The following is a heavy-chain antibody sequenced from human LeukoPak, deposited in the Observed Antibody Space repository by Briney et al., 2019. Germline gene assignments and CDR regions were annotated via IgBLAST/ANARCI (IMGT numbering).Heavy chain of an antibody. V-gene: IGHV3-7*01. Sequence: GGSLRLSCAASGFTFSSYGMSWVRQVPGKGLEWVANIKKDGSEKYYVDSVKGRFTISRDNAKNSLYLQMNSLGAEDTAVYYCARDYRGRGYSGSYGDRAFDIWGQGTMVTVSS. CDR2: IKKDGSEK. D-gene: IGHD1-26*01. CDR1: GFTFSSYG. CDR3: ARDYRGRGYSGSYGDRAFDI. J-gene: IGHJ3*02.